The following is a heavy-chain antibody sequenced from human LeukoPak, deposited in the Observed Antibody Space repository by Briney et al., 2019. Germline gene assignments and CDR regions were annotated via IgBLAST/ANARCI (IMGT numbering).Heavy chain of an antibody. CDR1: GYTFTSYY. CDR2: INPSGGST. D-gene: IGHD6-19*01. V-gene: IGHV1-46*01. J-gene: IGHJ4*02. Sequence: ASVKVSCKASGYTFTSYYMHWVRQAPGQGLEWMGIINPSGGSTSYAQKFQGRVTMTRDTSTSTAYMELSRLRSDDTAVYYCARDLRTIAVAGTSGYWGQGTLVTVSS. CDR3: ARDLRTIAVAGTSGY.